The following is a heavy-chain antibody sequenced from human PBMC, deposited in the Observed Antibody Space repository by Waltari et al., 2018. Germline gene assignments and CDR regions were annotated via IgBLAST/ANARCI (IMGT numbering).Heavy chain of an antibody. CDR2: INPNSGGT. Sequence: QVQLVQSGAEVKKPGASVKVSCKASGSPFTGYYIPWVALAPGQGLEWMGWINPNSGGTNYAQKVQGRVTMTRDTSISTAYMELSRLRSDDTAVYYCARGGYYDSSGYYYMWGQGTLVTVSS. J-gene: IGHJ4*02. V-gene: IGHV1-2*02. CDR1: GSPFTGYY. D-gene: IGHD3-22*01. CDR3: ARGGYYDSSGYYYM.